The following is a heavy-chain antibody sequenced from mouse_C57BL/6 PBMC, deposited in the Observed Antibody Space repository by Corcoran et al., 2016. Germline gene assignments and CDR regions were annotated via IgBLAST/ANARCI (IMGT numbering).Heavy chain of an antibody. V-gene: IGHV1-66*01. CDR1: GYSFKSSY. Sequence: QVQMQQSRPELETPGASVKISYKASGYSFKSSYIHGVKQRPEQVRAWFGWIYPGSGNTKYNEKFKGKATLTADTSSSTAYMQLSSLTSEDSAVYYCASWETWFAYWGQGTLVTVSA. CDR3: ASWETWFAY. D-gene: IGHD4-1*01. J-gene: IGHJ3*01. CDR2: IYPGSGNT.